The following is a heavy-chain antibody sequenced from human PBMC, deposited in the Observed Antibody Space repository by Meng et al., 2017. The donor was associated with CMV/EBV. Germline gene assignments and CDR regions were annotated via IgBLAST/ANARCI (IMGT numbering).Heavy chain of an antibody. CDR1: GGSFSFYY. J-gene: IGHJ5*02. V-gene: IGHV4-34*01. CDR2: INHSGST. CDR3: ARGGNWFDP. Sequence: QLKPQRWVAGALNPLWTPSLPSAVYGGSFSFYYCRGIPQPPGKGLECIGEINHSGSTNYNPSLKSRVTISVDTSKNQFSLKLSSVTAADTAVYYCARGGNWFDPWGQGTLVTVSS.